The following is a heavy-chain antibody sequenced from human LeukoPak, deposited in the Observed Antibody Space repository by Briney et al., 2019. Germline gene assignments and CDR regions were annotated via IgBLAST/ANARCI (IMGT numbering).Heavy chain of an antibody. V-gene: IGHV4-59*01. J-gene: IGHJ4*02. CDR2: IFYNGNT. CDR3: ARDGAYGSGSYYPFDY. D-gene: IGHD3-10*01. CDR1: GGSISSYY. Sequence: SETLSLTCAVSGGSISSYYRSWIRQPPGKGLEWIGYIFYNGNTNYNPSLRSRVTMSLDTSKNQFSLKLTSVTAADTAVYYCARDGAYGSGSYYPFDYWGQGTLVTVSS.